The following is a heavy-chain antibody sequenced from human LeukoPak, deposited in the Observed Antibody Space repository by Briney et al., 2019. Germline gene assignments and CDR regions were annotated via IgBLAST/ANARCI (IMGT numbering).Heavy chain of an antibody. Sequence: KASETLSLTCTVSAASFISSSHHWGWIRQSPGKGLEWIGTVYYGRTTYYNPSLDGRATISLDTSANHFSLQLNSVTAADTAVYYCVRHDGRGGATMGAFDSWGQGSLVTVSS. D-gene: IGHD5-12*01. CDR3: VRHDGRGGATMGAFDS. CDR1: AASFISSSHH. V-gene: IGHV4-39*01. CDR2: VYYGRTT. J-gene: IGHJ5*01.